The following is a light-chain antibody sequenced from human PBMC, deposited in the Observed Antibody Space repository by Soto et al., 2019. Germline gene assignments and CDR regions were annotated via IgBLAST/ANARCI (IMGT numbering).Light chain of an antibody. CDR1: SSDVGGYDY. CDR2: EVR. Sequence: QSVLTQPASVSGSPGQSITISCTGTSSDVGGYDYVSWYQHHPGKPPKLLIFEVRDRPSGVSNRFSASKSGNTASLTISGLQTEDEADYFGSSSTSTSTLVFGTGTKLTVL. J-gene: IGLJ1*01. V-gene: IGLV2-14*01. CDR3: SSSTSTSTLV.